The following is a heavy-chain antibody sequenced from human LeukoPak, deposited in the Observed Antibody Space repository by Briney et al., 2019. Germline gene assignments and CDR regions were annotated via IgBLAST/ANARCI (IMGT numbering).Heavy chain of an antibody. CDR2: IYSGGST. Sequence: PGGSLRLSCAASGFTVSSNYMSWVRQAPGKGLEWVSVIYSGGSTYYADSVKGRFTISRDNAKNSLYLQMNSLRAEDTAVYYCARDFRPDAFDIWGQGTMVTVSS. J-gene: IGHJ3*02. D-gene: IGHD3-10*01. V-gene: IGHV3-53*01. CDR1: GFTVSSNY. CDR3: ARDFRPDAFDI.